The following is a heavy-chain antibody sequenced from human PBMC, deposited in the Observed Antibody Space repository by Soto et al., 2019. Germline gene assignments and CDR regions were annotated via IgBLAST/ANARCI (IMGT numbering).Heavy chain of an antibody. J-gene: IGHJ4*02. CDR3: AKLPYSSGMYYFDY. CDR2: ISGTSVST. D-gene: IGHD6-19*01. Sequence: SVGSLRLSCADSTFTFSAHAMSWVRQAPGKGLEWVSGISGTSVSTYYADSVKGRFTISRDNSKNTLYLQMNSLKVEDTAVYYCAKLPYSSGMYYFDYWGLGTLVTVSS. CDR1: TFTFSAHA. V-gene: IGHV3-23*01.